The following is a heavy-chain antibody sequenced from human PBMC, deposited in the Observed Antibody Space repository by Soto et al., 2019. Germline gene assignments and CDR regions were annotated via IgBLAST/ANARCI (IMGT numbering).Heavy chain of an antibody. CDR3: ARLYYYDSSGYYPDAFDI. CDR1: GGSISSYY. J-gene: IGHJ3*02. D-gene: IGHD3-22*01. Sequence: PSETLSLTCTVSGGSISSYYWSWIRQPPGKGLEWIGYIYYSGSTNYNPSLKSRVTISVDTSKNQFSLKLSSVTAADTAVYYCARLYYYDSSGYYPDAFDIWGQGTMVTVSS. V-gene: IGHV4-59*01. CDR2: IYYSGST.